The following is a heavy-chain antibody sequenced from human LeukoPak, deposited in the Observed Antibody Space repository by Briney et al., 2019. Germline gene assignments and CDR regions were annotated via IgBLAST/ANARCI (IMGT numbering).Heavy chain of an antibody. V-gene: IGHV3-48*01. CDR2: ISSSSSTI. CDR1: GFTFTTYW. CDR3: AREGAYDFWSGYYTTFDY. J-gene: IGHJ4*02. D-gene: IGHD3-3*01. Sequence: GGSLRLSCAASGFTFTTYWMTWVRQAPGKGLEWVSYISSSSSTIYYADSVKGRFTISRDNAKNSLYLQMNSLRAEDTAVYYCAREGAYDFWSGYYTTFDYWGQGTLVTVSS.